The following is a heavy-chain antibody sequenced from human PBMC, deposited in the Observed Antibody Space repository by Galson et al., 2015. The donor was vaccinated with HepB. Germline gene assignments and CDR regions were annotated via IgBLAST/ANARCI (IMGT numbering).Heavy chain of an antibody. J-gene: IGHJ4*02. CDR2: IKQDGSEK. CDR1: GFTFSSYW. CDR3: ARHGNLEWLSGDFDY. D-gene: IGHD3-3*01. V-gene: IGHV3-7*03. Sequence: SLRLSCAASGFTFSSYWMSWVRQAPGKGLEWVANIKQDGSEKYYVDSVKGRFTISRDNAKNSLYLQMNSLRAEDTAVYYCARHGNLEWLSGDFDYWGQGTLVTVSS.